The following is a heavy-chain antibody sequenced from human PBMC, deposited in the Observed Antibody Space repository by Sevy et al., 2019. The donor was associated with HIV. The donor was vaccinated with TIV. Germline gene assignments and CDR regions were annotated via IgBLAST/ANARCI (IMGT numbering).Heavy chain of an antibody. CDR2: ISYDGSNK. D-gene: IGHD3-10*01. CDR1: GFTFSSYA. CDR3: ARGLGILWCREGYDY. J-gene: IGHJ4*02. V-gene: IGHV3-30-3*01. Sequence: GGSLRLSCAASGFTFSSYAMHWVRQAPGKGLEWVAVISYDGSNKYYADSVKGRFTISRDNSKNTLYLRMNSLRAEDTAVYYCARGLGILWCREGYDYWGQGTLVTVSS.